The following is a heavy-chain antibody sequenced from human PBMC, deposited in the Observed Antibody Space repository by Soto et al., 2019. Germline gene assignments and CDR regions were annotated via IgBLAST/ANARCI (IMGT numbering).Heavy chain of an antibody. CDR3: VPGSSGTRGEDS. CDR2: VSEYGDVT. V-gene: IGHV3-23*01. D-gene: IGHD3-10*01. J-gene: IGHJ4*02. Sequence: PGGSLRLSCAASGLTLSNHAMTWVRQAPGKGLDWVSTVSEYGDVTYYADSVRGRFTISRDNSKNTLYLQLNNRRVEDTAVYYCVPGSSGTRGEDSWGPGVVVTVSS. CDR1: GLTLSNHA.